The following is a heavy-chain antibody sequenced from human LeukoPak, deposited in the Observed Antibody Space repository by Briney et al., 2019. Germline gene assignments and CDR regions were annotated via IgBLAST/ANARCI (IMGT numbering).Heavy chain of an antibody. CDR2: LSTDGSFT. D-gene: IGHD2-15*01. CDR3: ARDRGGWIDP. J-gene: IGHJ5*02. Sequence: GGSLRLSCAASGFTFSSYWMHWVRQAPGKGLVWVSHLSTDGSFTTYADSVKGRFTISRDNAKNTLYLQMNSLRVDDTAVYYCARDRGGWIDPWGQGTLVPVSS. V-gene: IGHV3-74*01. CDR1: GFTFSSYW.